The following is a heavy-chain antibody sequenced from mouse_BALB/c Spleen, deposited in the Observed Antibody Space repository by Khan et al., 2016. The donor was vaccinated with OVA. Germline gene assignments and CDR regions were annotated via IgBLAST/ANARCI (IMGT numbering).Heavy chain of an antibody. CDR1: GYSITSDYA. D-gene: IGHD2-1*01. V-gene: IGHV3-2*02. CDR3: ARRAYYGNWYFDV. Sequence: EVQLQESGPGLVKPSQSLSLTCTVTGYSITSDYAWNWIRQFPGNKLEWMGYISYSGSTHYNPSLKSRISLTRDTAKNQFFLQLNSVTTEDTATYYCARRAYYGNWYFDVWGAGTTVTVSS. J-gene: IGHJ1*01. CDR2: ISYSGST.